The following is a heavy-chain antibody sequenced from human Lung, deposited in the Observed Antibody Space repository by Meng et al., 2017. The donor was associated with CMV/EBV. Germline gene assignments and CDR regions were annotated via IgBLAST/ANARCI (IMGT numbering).Heavy chain of an antibody. CDR2: IYSAGNT. Sequence: GESXKISCAASGFTVETNYMSWVRQAPGKGLEWVSNIYSAGNTYYADSVKGRFTISRDNSKNTLSLQMNSLRVEDTAVYYCARDLVVPAAIQYYYHNYGMDVWGQGTXVNVSS. D-gene: IGHD2-2*01. CDR3: ARDLVVPAAIQYYYHNYGMDV. J-gene: IGHJ6*02. V-gene: IGHV3-66*02. CDR1: GFTVETNY.